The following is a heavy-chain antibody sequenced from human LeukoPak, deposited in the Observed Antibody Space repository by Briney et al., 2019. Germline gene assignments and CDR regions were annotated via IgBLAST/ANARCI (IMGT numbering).Heavy chain of an antibody. V-gene: IGHV3-74*01. CDR3: ARDPVRRDSY. D-gene: IGHD3-10*01. J-gene: IGHJ4*02. CDR1: GFTFNTYW. Sequence: GGSLRLSCAASGFTFNTYWMHWVHQAPGKGLVWVSHINPDGSQTNYADSVTGRFTISRDNAKNTLYLQMNSLRAEDTAVYYCARDPVRRDSYWGQGTLVTVSS. CDR2: INPDGSQT.